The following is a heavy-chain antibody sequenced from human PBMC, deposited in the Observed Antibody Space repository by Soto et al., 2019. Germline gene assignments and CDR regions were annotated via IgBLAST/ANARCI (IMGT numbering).Heavy chain of an antibody. D-gene: IGHD1-26*01. J-gene: IGHJ6*02. CDR1: GYTFITSG. CDR3: ARQGSWPYYYYGLDV. CDR2: ISTYNGDT. V-gene: IGHV1-18*01. Sequence: QVQLVQSGPEAKKPGASVKVSCEASGYTFITSGISWVRQAPGQGLEWMGWISTYNGDTNSAQKFQGRVTMTADTSTGTVYMELMSLKSDDTAVYYCARQGSWPYYYYGLDVWGQGTTVTVSS.